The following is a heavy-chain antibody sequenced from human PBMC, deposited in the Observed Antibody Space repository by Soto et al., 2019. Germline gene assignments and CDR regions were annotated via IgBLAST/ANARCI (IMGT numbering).Heavy chain of an antibody. CDR2: IYHSGSP. CDR3: AREAGKDYYYGMDV. J-gene: IGHJ6*02. D-gene: IGHD6-13*01. CDR1: GGSISSGGYS. V-gene: IGHV4-30-2*01. Sequence: SATLSLTCAVSGGSISSGGYSWSWIRQPPGKGLEWIGYIYHSGSPYYNPSLKSRVTISVDRSKNQFSLKLSSVTAADTAVYYCAREAGKDYYYGMDVWGQGTTVT.